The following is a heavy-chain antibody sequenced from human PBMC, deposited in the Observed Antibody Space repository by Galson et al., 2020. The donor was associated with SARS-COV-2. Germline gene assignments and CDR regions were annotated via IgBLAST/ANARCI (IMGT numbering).Heavy chain of an antibody. D-gene: IGHD3-22*01. CDR1: GGSFSGYY. CDR3: ARDTYYYDSSGYGVNWFDP. V-gene: IGHV4-34*01. Sequence: SQASETLSLTCAVYGGSFSGYYWSWIRQPPGKGLEWIGEINHSGSTNYNPSLKSRVTISVDTSKNQFSLKLSSVTAADTAVYYCARDTYYYDSSGYGVNWFDPGGQGTLVTVSS. J-gene: IGHJ5*02. CDR2: INHSGST.